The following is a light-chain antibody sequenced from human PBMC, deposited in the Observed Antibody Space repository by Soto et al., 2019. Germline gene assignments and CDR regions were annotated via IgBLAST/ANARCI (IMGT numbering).Light chain of an antibody. Sequence: QSVLTQPPSASGTPGQGVAISCSGSSSNMGSNTVNWYQHLPGTAPKLLIYNDNQRPSGVPAHFFGSKSGTSAALAITGLQSEDEDDYYCAAWDGSLNHILFGGGTKLTVL. CDR2: NDN. CDR1: SSNMGSNT. J-gene: IGLJ2*01. V-gene: IGLV1-44*01. CDR3: AAWDGSLNHIL.